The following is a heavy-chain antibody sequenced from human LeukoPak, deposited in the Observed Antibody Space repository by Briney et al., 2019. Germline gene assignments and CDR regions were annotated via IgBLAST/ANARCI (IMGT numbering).Heavy chain of an antibody. CDR2: IYYSGST. CDR3: ARASGDYYDSSVPSEFDY. Sequence: PSETLSLTCTVSGGFISCGDYYWSWIRQPPGKGLEWIGYIYYSGSTYYNPSLKSRVTISVDTSKNQFSLKLSSVTAADTAVYYCARASGDYYDSSVPSEFDYWGQGTLVTVSS. D-gene: IGHD3-22*01. CDR1: GGFISCGDYY. V-gene: IGHV4-30-4*01. J-gene: IGHJ4*02.